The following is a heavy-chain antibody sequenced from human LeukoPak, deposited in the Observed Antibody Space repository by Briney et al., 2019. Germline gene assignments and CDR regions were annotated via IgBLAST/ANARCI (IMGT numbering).Heavy chain of an antibody. D-gene: IGHD4-11*01. Sequence: SVKVSCKASGGTFSSYAISWVRQAPGQGLEWMGGIIPIFGTANYAQKFQGRVTITADESTSTAYMELSSLRSEDTAVYYCAKDGIGYSNYFDYWGQGTLVTVSS. CDR1: GGTFSSYA. V-gene: IGHV1-69*13. CDR3: AKDGIGYSNYFDY. J-gene: IGHJ4*02. CDR2: IIPIFGTA.